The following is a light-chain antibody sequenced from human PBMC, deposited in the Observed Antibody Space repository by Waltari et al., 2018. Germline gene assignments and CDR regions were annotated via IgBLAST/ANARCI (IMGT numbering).Light chain of an antibody. CDR3: QQYNSYSLLS. J-gene: IGKJ4*01. CDR2: KAS. Sequence: TCRSSQSISKWLAWYQQKPGKAPKLLIDKASTLESGVPSRFSGSGSGTDFTLTISSLQPDDFATYYCQQYNSYSLLSFGGGTKVEIK. V-gene: IGKV1-5*03. CDR1: QSISKW.